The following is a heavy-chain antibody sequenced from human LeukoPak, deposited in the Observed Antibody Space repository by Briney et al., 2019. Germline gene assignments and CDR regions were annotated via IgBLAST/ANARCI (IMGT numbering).Heavy chain of an antibody. J-gene: IGHJ4*02. D-gene: IGHD3-3*01. CDR3: ARGRFLEWLLPDD. CDR1: GFTFSSYW. CDR2: INSDGSST. Sequence: PGGSLRLSCAASGFTFSSYWMHWVRQAPGKGLVWVSRINSDGSSTSYADSVKGRFTISIDNAKNTLYLQMNSLRAEDTAVHYCARGRFLEWLLPDDWGQGTLVTVSS. V-gene: IGHV3-74*01.